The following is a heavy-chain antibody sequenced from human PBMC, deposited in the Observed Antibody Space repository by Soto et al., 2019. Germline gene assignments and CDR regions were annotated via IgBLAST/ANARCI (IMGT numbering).Heavy chain of an antibody. J-gene: IGHJ4*02. CDR2: ISYDGSNK. CDR3: AKPRRDGYNSQYYFDY. D-gene: IGHD5-12*01. V-gene: IGHV3-30*18. Sequence: VGSLRLSCAASGFTFSSYGMHWVRQAPGKGLEWVAVISYDGSNKYYADSVKGRFTISRDNSKNALYLQMNSLRAEDTAVYYCAKPRRDGYNSQYYFDYWGQGTLVTVSS. CDR1: GFTFSSYG.